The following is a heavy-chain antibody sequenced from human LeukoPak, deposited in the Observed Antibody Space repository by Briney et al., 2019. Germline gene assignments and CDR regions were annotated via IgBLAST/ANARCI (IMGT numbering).Heavy chain of an antibody. Sequence: SETLSLTCTVSGGSMSSHQWSWIRKPAGQGLGWIGRIYTSDSSNYNPSLKSRVTMSIDTSKIQFSLKFSSVTAADTAVYYCARDAPAYCGGDCYHPWFDPWGQGTLVTVSS. D-gene: IGHD2-21*02. CDR1: GGSMSSHQ. CDR2: IYTSDSS. J-gene: IGHJ5*02. CDR3: ARDAPAYCGGDCYHPWFDP. V-gene: IGHV4-4*07.